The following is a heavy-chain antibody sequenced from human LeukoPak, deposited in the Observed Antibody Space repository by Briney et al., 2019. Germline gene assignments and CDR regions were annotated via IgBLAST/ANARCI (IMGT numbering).Heavy chain of an antibody. V-gene: IGHV3-23*01. CDR1: GFTFTSYG. J-gene: IGHJ4*02. Sequence: GGSLRLSCAASGFTFTSYGMSWVRQAPGKGLEWVSAISGSGGNTFYADSVKGRFTISRDNSKNTLYLQMNSLRAKDTAVYYCAKNLFYFDYWGQGTLVTVSS. CDR2: ISGSGGNT. CDR3: AKNLFYFDY.